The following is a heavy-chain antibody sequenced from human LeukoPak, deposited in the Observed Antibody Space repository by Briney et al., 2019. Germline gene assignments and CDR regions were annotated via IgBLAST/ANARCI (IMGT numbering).Heavy chain of an antibody. CDR3: ARDGGEVWFGELSTLDY. D-gene: IGHD3-10*01. V-gene: IGHV1-18*01. J-gene: IGHJ4*02. Sequence: ASVKVSCKASGYTFTSYGISWVRQAPGQGLEWMGWISAYNGNTNYAQKLQGRVTMTTDTSTSTAYMELRSLRSDDTAVYYCARDGGEVWFGELSTLDYWGQGTLVTVSS. CDR2: ISAYNGNT. CDR1: GYTFTSYG.